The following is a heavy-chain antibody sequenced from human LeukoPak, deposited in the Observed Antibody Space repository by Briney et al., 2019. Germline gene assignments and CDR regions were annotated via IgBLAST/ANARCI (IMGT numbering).Heavy chain of an antibody. CDR1: GGSISSYY. V-gene: IGHV4-59*08. D-gene: IGHD3-3*01. CDR3: ARGFGVLTHEVDY. CDR2: IYYSGST. J-gene: IGHJ4*02. Sequence: PSEALSLTCTVSGGSISSYYWSWIRQPPGKGLEWIGYIYYSGSTYYNPSLKSRVTISVDTSKNQFSLKLSSVTAADTAVYYCARGFGVLTHEVDYWGQGTLVTVSS.